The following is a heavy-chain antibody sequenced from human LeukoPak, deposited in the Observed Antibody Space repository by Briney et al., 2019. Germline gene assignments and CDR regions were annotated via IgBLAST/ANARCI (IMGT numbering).Heavy chain of an antibody. CDR2: ISYDGSNK. CDR3: ARGPGVRIDY. Sequence: GGSLRLSCAASGFTLSSYDMHWVRQAPGKGLEWVAVISYDGSNKYYADSVKGRFTISRDNSKNTLFLQMNSLRAEDTAVYYCARGPGVRIDYWGQGTLVTVSS. J-gene: IGHJ4*02. CDR1: GFTLSSYD. V-gene: IGHV3-30*03. D-gene: IGHD1-14*01.